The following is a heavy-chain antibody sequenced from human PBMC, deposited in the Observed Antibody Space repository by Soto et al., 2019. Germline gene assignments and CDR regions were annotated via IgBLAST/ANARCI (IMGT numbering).Heavy chain of an antibody. J-gene: IGHJ4*02. Sequence: PGGSLRLSCVASGFTFSTYSMNWVRQAPGKGLEWVADITASSSFRFYADSVKGRFTISRDAAKNSFYLQLNSLRAEDTVVYYCARDLGVALATLTLDYWGQGALVTVSS. CDR1: GFTFSTYS. D-gene: IGHD2-15*01. CDR3: ARDLGVALATLTLDY. V-gene: IGHV3-21*01. CDR2: ITASSSFR.